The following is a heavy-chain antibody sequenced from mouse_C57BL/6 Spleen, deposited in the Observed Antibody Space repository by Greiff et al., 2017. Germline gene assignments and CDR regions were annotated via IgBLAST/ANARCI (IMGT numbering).Heavy chain of an antibody. V-gene: IGHV1-15*01. D-gene: IGHD2-5*01. CDR2: IDPETGGT. CDR1: GYTFTDYE. Sequence: VKLQESGAELVRPGASVTLSCKASGYTFTDYEMHWVKQTPVHGLEWIGAIDPETGGTAYNQKFKGKAILTADKSSSTAYMELRSRTSEDSAVYYCSNPAWFAYWGQGTLVTVSA. CDR3: SNPAWFAY. J-gene: IGHJ3*01.